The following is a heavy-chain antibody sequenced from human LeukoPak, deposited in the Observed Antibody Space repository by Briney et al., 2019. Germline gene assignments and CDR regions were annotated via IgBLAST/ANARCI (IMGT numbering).Heavy chain of an antibody. Sequence: ASVKVSCKASGYTFTGYYMHWVRQAPGQGLEWMGWINPNSGGTNYAQKFQGRVTMTRDTSISTAYMELSRLRSDDTAVYYCARDGAYYYDSSDHAFDIWGQGTMVTVSS. V-gene: IGHV1-2*02. J-gene: IGHJ3*02. CDR2: INPNSGGT. CDR1: GYTFTGYY. CDR3: ARDGAYYYDSSDHAFDI. D-gene: IGHD3-22*01.